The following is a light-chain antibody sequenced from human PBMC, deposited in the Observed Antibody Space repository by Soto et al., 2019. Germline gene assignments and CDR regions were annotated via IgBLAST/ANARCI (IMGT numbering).Light chain of an antibody. CDR3: QHFKSFPIT. J-gene: IGKJ5*01. Sequence: IQMTQTPSPLSASVRDRATITCRASQSIRYWLAWFQQKPGKAPKVLIYESSLLQSGVPSRFSGSGSGTDFTLTISSLQPEDFATYYCQHFKSFPITFGQGTRLEIK. V-gene: IGKV1-5*01. CDR1: QSIRYW. CDR2: ESS.